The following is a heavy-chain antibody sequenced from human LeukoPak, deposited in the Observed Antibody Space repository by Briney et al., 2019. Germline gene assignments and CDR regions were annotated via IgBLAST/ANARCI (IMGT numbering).Heavy chain of an antibody. CDR2: NWCSGGSK. Sequence: GGSLRLSCVASGFTFNNYAMSWVRQAPGKGLEWVSANWCSGGSKYYADSVKGRFTVSRDNSKNTLDLQMNSLRAEDTAIYYCAKRKDLGYCSSTSCYYYFDYWGQGTLVTVSS. CDR1: GFTFNNYA. V-gene: IGHV3-23*01. CDR3: AKRKDLGYCSSTSCYYYFDY. D-gene: IGHD2-2*01. J-gene: IGHJ4*02.